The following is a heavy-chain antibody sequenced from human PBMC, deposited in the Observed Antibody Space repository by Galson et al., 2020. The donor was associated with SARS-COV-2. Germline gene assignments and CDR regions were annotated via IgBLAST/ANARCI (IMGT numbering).Heavy chain of an antibody. CDR2: INSRGST. CDR1: VVSFSGYS. Sequence: SETLSLTCAVYVVSFSGYSWSWIRQLPGKWLAWFGEINSRGSTNYNPSLKSRVTIPVDTSKNHFSLKLGSVTAADTAVYYCAREENFFLVVTTTRMCYFDYWGRGTLATVSS. V-gene: IGHV4-34*01. D-gene: IGHD2-21*02. J-gene: IGHJ4*02. CDR3: AREENFFLVVTTTRMCYFDY.